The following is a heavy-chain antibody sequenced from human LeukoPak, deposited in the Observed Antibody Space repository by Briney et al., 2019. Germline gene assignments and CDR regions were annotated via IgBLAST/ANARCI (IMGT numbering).Heavy chain of an antibody. CDR2: ISVYNGHT. D-gene: IGHD3-3*01. CDR3: ATRGGDFWSGYLNWFDP. V-gene: IGHV1-18*01. CDR1: GYSFRNYG. J-gene: IGHJ5*02. Sequence: ASVKVSCKASGYSFRNYGMSWVRQAPGQGLEWMGWISVYNGHTNSVQKFQGRVTITADESTSTAYMELSSLRSEDTAVYYCATRGGDFWSGYLNWFDPWGQGTLVTVSS.